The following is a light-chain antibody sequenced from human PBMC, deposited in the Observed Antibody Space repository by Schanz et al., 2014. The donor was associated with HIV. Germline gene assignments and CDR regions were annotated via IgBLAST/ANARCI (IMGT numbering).Light chain of an antibody. J-gene: IGKJ3*01. CDR2: GAS. V-gene: IGKV3-20*01. Sequence: EIVLTQSPGTLSLSPGERATLSCRASQSLGGSQLAWYQQKPGQAPRLLISGASTRATGVPARFSGSGSGTEFTLSISSLQSEDFAVYYCQHYGSSFGPGTKVDIK. CDR1: QSLGGSQ. CDR3: QHYGSS.